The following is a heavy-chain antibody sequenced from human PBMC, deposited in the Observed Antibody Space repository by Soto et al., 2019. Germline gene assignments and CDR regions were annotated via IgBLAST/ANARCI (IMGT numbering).Heavy chain of an antibody. V-gene: IGHV3-23*01. CDR1: GFTFGSYA. CDR3: AKDRYYCGGDCYILLDY. D-gene: IGHD2-21*02. J-gene: IGHJ4*02. CDR2: ICANGSTT. Sequence: GGSLRLSCAASGFTFGSYAMSWVRQAPGKGLEWVSVICANGSTTYYADSVKGRFTISRDNSKNTLYLQMNSLRAEDTAVYYCAKDRYYCGGDCYILLDYWGQGTLVNGSS.